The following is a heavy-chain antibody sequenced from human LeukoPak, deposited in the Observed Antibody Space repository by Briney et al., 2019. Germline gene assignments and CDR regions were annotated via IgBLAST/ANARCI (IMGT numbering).Heavy chain of an antibody. CDR1: GFTVSSNY. J-gene: IGHJ4*02. V-gene: IGHV3-53*01. CDR2: IYSGGST. CDR3: AKVPLGDSYYFDY. Sequence: GGSLRLSCAASGFTVSSNYRSWVRQAPGKGLEWVSVIYSGGSTYYADSVKGRFTISRDNSKNTLYLQMNSLRAEDTAVYYCAKVPLGDSYYFDYWGQGTLVTVSS. D-gene: IGHD2-21*02.